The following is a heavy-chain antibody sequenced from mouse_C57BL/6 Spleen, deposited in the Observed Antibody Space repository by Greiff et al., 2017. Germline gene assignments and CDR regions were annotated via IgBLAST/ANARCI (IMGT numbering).Heavy chain of an antibody. CDR1: GYTFTSYG. V-gene: IGHV1-81*01. Sequence: VKLQESGAELARPGASVKLSCKASGYTFTSYGISWVKQRTGQGLEWIGEIYPRSGNTYYNEKFKGKATLTADKSSSTAYMELRSLTSEDSAVYFCARGGGTDYAMDYWGQGTSVTVSS. CDR3: ARGGGTDYAMDY. CDR2: IYPRSGNT. J-gene: IGHJ4*01. D-gene: IGHD4-1*01.